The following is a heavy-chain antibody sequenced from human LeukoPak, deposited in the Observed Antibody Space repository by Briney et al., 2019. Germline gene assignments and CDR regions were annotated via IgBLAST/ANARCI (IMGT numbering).Heavy chain of an antibody. CDR2: ISGSGSST. Sequence: PGGSLRLSCAATGFTFSSYAMSWVRQAPGKGLEWVSAISGSGSSTYYADSVKGRFTISRDNSKNTLYLQMNSLRAEDTAVYYRAKRPDYGDYEGSPTYYFDYWGQGTLVTVSS. CDR3: AKRPDYGDYEGSPTYYFDY. CDR1: GFTFSSYA. D-gene: IGHD4-17*01. V-gene: IGHV3-23*01. J-gene: IGHJ4*02.